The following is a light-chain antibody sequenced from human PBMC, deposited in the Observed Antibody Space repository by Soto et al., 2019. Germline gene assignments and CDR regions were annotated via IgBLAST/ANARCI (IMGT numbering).Light chain of an antibody. CDR1: QSLLDSDGDTY. CDR3: QQSCSMPWT. Sequence: DIVMTQTPLSSPVTLGQPASISCRSSQSLLDSDGDTYLSWLQQRPGQPPRLLIYKTSSRFSGVPDRFSGSGAGTEYSLTISSLQPEDFAVYYCQQSCSMPWTFGQGTKVDIK. CDR2: KTS. J-gene: IGKJ1*01. V-gene: IGKV2-24*01.